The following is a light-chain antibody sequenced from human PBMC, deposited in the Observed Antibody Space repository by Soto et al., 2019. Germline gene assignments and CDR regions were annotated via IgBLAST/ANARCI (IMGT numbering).Light chain of an antibody. CDR2: GPS. J-gene: IGKJ1*01. Sequence: LVLTQSPGTLSLSPGETATLSCRASESLSTHSIAWYQQKPGQAPRRLIYGPSGRDTGIPDRISGSGSGTDFTLTISGLEPEDFAMYYCQQFQSSLRTFGQGTKVEV. V-gene: IGKV3-20*01. CDR1: ESLSTHS. CDR3: QQFQSSLRT.